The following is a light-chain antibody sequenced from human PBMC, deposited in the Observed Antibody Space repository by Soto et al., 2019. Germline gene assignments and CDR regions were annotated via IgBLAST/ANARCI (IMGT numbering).Light chain of an antibody. CDR3: QQYNNHPPYT. CDR2: DAS. J-gene: IGKJ2*01. V-gene: IGKV3-15*01. CDR1: YSVCST. Sequence: EIVMTQSPATLSVSPEDRATLSCRASYSVCSTLAWYQQKPGKPPMLLIYDASTMSTGVPARFSGSGSGTEFSLTISSVQSDEVAVYYCQQYNNHPPYTFGQGTKVEIK.